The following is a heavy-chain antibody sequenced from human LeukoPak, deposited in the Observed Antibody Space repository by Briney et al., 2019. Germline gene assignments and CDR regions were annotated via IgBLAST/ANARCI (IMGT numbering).Heavy chain of an antibody. D-gene: IGHD3-9*01. CDR2: IYYSGST. J-gene: IGHJ4*02. CDR3: ARLNILTGYYFDY. Sequence: PSETLSLTCTVSGASISRSDYFWGWIRQPPGKGLEWIGSIYYSGSTYYSPSLKGRVTISVDTSKNQFSLKLNSVSAADTAVYYCARLNILTGYYFDYWGQGTLVTVSS. CDR1: GASISRSDYF. V-gene: IGHV4-39*01.